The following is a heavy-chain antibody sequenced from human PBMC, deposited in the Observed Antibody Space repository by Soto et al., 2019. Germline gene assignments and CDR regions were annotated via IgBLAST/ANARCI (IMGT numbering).Heavy chain of an antibody. J-gene: IGHJ4*02. D-gene: IGHD4-17*01. CDR2: VHYSGST. Sequence: SETLSLTCTVSGGSISGSSYYWGWIRQPPGKGLECIGSVHYSGSTDYNPSLKSRVTISVDTSKNQFSLKLSSVTAADTAVYFCASFSGATYGDYGGGIKYWGKGTLVTGSA. CDR3: ASFSGATYGDYGGGIKY. V-gene: IGHV4-39*01. CDR1: GGSISGSSYY.